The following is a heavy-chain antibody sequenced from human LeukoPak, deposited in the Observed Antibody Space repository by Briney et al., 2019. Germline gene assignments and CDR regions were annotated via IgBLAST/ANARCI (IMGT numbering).Heavy chain of an antibody. CDR1: GGSISSSNNY. J-gene: IGHJ4*02. CDR2: IYYSGNT. D-gene: IGHD6-13*01. Sequence: SETLPLTCTVSGGSISSSNNYWGWIRQPPGKGLEWIGSIYYSGNTYNNPSLKSRVTISVDTSKNQFSLKLSSVTAADTAVYYCARIISSSPTEYWGQGALVTVSS. CDR3: ARIISSSPTEY. V-gene: IGHV4-39*07.